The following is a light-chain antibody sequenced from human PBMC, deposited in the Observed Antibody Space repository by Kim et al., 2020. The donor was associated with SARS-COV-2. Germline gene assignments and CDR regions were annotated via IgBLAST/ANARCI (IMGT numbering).Light chain of an antibody. CDR2: KAS. CDR3: QQYNSYPWT. Sequence: DIQVTQSPPTLSASVGDRVTITCRASQSISSWLAWYQQKSGKAPKLLIYKASTLESGVPSGFSGSGSGTEFTLTISSLQPDDFATYYCQQYNSYPWTFGQGTKVDIK. J-gene: IGKJ1*01. CDR1: QSISSW. V-gene: IGKV1-5*03.